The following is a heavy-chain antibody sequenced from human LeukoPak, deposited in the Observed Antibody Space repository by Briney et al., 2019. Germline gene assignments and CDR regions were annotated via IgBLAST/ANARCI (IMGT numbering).Heavy chain of an antibody. V-gene: IGHV1-46*01. J-gene: IGHJ5*02. CDR2: INPSGGST. CDR1: GYTFTSYY. CDR3: ARGIAVAGISDLSDWFDP. Sequence: VASVKVSCKASGYTFTSYYMHWVRQAPGQGLEWMGIINPSGGSTSYAQKFQGRVTMTRDTSTSTVYMELSSLRSEDTAVYYCARGIAVAGISDLSDWFDPWGQGTLVTVSS. D-gene: IGHD6-19*01.